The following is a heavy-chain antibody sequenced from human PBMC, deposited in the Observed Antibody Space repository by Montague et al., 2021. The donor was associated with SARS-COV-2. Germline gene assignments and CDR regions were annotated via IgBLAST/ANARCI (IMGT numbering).Heavy chain of an antibody. CDR2: IYWDDDK. V-gene: IGHV2-5*02. J-gene: IGHJ3*02. CDR3: AHRRGRRRSDAFDI. Sequence: PALVKPTQTLTLTCTFSGFSLSTSRVGVGWIRQPPGKALEWLALIYWDDDKRYSPSLKSRLTITKDTSKNQVVLTMTNMDPVDTATYYCAHRRGRRRSDAFDIWGQGTMVTVSS. CDR1: GFSLSTSRVG. D-gene: IGHD1-26*01.